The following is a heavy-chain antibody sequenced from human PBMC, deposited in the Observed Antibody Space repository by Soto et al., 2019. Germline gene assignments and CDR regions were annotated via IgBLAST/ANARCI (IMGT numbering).Heavy chain of an antibody. CDR3: ARGHGITGYVLSYYSMDV. CDR1: GYTFTGHQ. Sequence: QVQLVQSGAEVKKLGASVKVSCKASGYTFTGHQIHWVRQAPGQGLEWVGWINPNTGDTNYSQRFQGWVTMTSDTSSSTAYMELTRLRSDDTAVYYCARGHGITGYVLSYYSMDVWGQGTTVTVSS. J-gene: IGHJ6*02. CDR2: INPNTGDT. D-gene: IGHD3-16*01. V-gene: IGHV1-2*04.